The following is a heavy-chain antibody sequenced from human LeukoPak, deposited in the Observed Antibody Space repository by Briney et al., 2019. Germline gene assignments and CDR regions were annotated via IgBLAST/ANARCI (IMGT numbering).Heavy chain of an antibody. V-gene: IGHV4-59*11. CDR1: GGSFSRHY. D-gene: IGHD6-6*01. CDR2: IYYSGTT. Sequence: SETLSLTCTVSGGSFSRHYWSWVRQPPGKGLEWIGYIYYSGTTNYNPSLKSRVTISVDTSKNQFSLKLSSVTAADTAVYYCARVLRVSHYYYGMDVWGQGTTVTVSS. J-gene: IGHJ6*02. CDR3: ARVLRVSHYYYGMDV.